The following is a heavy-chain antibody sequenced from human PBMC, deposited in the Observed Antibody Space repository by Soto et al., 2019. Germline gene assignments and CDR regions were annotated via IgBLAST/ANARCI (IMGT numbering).Heavy chain of an antibody. J-gene: IGHJ4*02. Sequence: QIQMVQSGAEVKQPGASVKISCKTSGYTFSSYSINCVRQAPGQGLEWMAWISTTSGNTHYAERVQGRVTVTLDKSARTAFMEMWGLPSDDTAVYFCARDNGYYDFWGQGTLVTVSS. CDR1: GYTFSSYS. CDR3: ARDNGYYDF. D-gene: IGHD2-8*01. CDR2: ISTTSGNT. V-gene: IGHV1-18*01.